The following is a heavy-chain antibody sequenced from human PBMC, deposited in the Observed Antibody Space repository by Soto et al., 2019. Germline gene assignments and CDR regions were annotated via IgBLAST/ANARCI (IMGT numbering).Heavy chain of an antibody. CDR3: AKCAVLLTTSGGWCNWLDP. CDR1: EFTFSNYA. V-gene: IGHV3-23*01. J-gene: IGHJ5*02. Sequence: EVQLLESGGGLVQPGGSLRLSCTGSEFTFSNYAMSWVRQAPGKGLEWVSGISADGAGTYYAESVKGRFTISRDNSNNTLYVQMHRLRAEDTAVYYCAKCAVLLTTSGGWCNWLDPWGQGTLVTVSS. D-gene: IGHD2-21*01. CDR2: ISADGAGT.